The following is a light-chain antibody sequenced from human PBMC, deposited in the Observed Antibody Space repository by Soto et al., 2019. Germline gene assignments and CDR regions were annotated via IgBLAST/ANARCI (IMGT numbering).Light chain of an antibody. CDR1: SSDVGGYNY. V-gene: IGLV2-14*01. CDR2: EVS. CDR3: SSYTSTEVV. J-gene: IGLJ2*01. Sequence: QSALTQPASVSGSPGQSITISCTGTSSDVGGYNYVSWYQQHPGKAPKLMIYEVSNRPSGVSNRFSGSKSGNTASLTISGLQAEDEAYYYCSSYTSTEVVFGGGTKLTVL.